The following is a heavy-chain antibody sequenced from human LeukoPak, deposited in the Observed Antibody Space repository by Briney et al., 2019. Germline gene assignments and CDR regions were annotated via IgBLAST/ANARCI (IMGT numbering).Heavy chain of an antibody. CDR1: GGSISSYY. V-gene: IGHV4-59*01. J-gene: IGHJ4*02. Sequence: PSETLSLTCTVSGGSISSYYWSWNRQPPGKGLEWIGYIYYSGSTNYNPSLKSRVTISVDTSKNQFSLKLSSVTAADTAVYYCARDRLHYFDYWGQGTLVTVSS. D-gene: IGHD3-16*01. CDR2: IYYSGST. CDR3: ARDRLHYFDY.